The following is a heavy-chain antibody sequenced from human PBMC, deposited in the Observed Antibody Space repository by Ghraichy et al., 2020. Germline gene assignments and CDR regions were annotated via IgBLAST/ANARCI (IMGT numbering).Heavy chain of an antibody. CDR1: GYSFSSYW. Sequence: GESLNISCKGSGYSFSSYWIGWVRQMPGKGLEWMGIIYPGDSDTRYSPSLQGQVTISVDKSISTAYLQWSSLKASDTAIYYCARQDRLITDYWGQGTLVTVSS. V-gene: IGHV5-51*01. CDR2: IYPGDSDT. CDR3: ARQDRLITDY. J-gene: IGHJ4*02. D-gene: IGHD3-16*01.